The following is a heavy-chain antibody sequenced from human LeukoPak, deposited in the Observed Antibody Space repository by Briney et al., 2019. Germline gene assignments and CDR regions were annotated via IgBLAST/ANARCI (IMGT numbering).Heavy chain of an antibody. CDR1: GGSISSYY. J-gene: IGHJ3*02. D-gene: IGHD6-13*01. V-gene: IGHV4-59*08. Sequence: SETLSLTCTVSGGSISSYYWSWIRQPPGKGLEWIGYIYYSGSTNYNPSLKSRVTISVDTSKNQFSLKLSSVTAADTAVYYCARNLAAAGRGEAFDIWDQGTMVTVSS. CDR2: IYYSGST. CDR3: ARNLAAAGRGEAFDI.